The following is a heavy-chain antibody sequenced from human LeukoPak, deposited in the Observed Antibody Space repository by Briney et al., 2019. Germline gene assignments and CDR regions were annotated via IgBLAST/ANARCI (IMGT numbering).Heavy chain of an antibody. CDR2: INHSGST. Sequence: SETLSLTCAVYGGSFSGYYWSWIRQPPGKGLEWIGEINHSGSTNYNPSPKSRVTISVDTSKNQFSLKLSSVTAADTAVYYCARVPYYYGSSGYYDTGYFDYWGQGTLVTVSS. CDR1: GGSFSGYY. V-gene: IGHV4-34*01. J-gene: IGHJ4*02. D-gene: IGHD3-22*01. CDR3: ARVPYYYGSSGYYDTGYFDY.